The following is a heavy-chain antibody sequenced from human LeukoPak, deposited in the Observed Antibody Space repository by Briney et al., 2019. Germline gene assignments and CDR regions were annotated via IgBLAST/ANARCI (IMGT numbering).Heavy chain of an antibody. CDR2: IIDSGDGT. CDR3: ANGIYFPRYYFDY. D-gene: IGHD1-26*01. Sequence: PGGSLRLSCAASGFTFSNAWMNWVRQAPGKGLEWVSGIIDSGDGTYYADSVKGRFTISRDNSKNTLYLQMNTLRAEDTALYYCANGIYFPRYYFDYWGQGTLVTVSS. J-gene: IGHJ4*02. V-gene: IGHV3-23*01. CDR1: GFTFSNAW.